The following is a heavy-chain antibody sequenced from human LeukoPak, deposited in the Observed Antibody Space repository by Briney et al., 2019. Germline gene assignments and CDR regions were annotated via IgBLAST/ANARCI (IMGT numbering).Heavy chain of an antibody. CDR2: ISSSSTYT. CDR3: ASLKWSYYFDY. Sequence: PGGSLRLSCAASGFSFSDYYMSWIREAPGKGLEWVSYISSSSTYTNCADSVKGRFTISRDNAKNSLYLQMNSLRVEDTAVYYCASLKWSYYFDYWGQGTLVTVSS. CDR1: GFSFSDYY. D-gene: IGHD2-15*01. J-gene: IGHJ4*02. V-gene: IGHV3-11*06.